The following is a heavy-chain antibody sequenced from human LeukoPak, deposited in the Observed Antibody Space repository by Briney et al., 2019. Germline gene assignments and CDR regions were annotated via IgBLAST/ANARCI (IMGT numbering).Heavy chain of an antibody. Sequence: GGSLRLSCAASGFTVSSNYMSWVRQAPGKGLEWVSVIYSGGSTYYADSVKGRFTISRDNSKNTLYLQMNSLRAEDTAVYYSASGIAAAGRFDYWGQGTLVTVSS. D-gene: IGHD6-13*01. CDR3: ASGIAAAGRFDY. J-gene: IGHJ4*02. V-gene: IGHV3-53*01. CDR1: GFTVSSNY. CDR2: IYSGGST.